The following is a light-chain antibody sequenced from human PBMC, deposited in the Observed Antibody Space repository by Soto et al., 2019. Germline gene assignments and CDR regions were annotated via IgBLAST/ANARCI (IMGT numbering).Light chain of an antibody. Sequence: DIQMTQSPSSVSATVGDRVSITCRASQGISNWLAWYQQKPGRAPKLLIYAASSLQSGVSSRFSGSGSGTDFTLTISSLQPEDFATYYCQQGNSFPFTFGPGPKVDIK. CDR3: QQGNSFPFT. CDR1: QGISNW. V-gene: IGKV1D-12*01. J-gene: IGKJ3*01. CDR2: AAS.